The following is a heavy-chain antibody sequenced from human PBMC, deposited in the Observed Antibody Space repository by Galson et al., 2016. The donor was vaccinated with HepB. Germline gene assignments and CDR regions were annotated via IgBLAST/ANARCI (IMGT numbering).Heavy chain of an antibody. CDR3: AKDRRSGRTDYYYYTYYYYYGMDV. Sequence: LRLSCAASGFTLDDYTMHWVRQAPGKGLEWVSLISWDGGSTYYADSVKGRFTISRDNSKNSLYLQMNSLRTEDTALYYCAKDRRSGRTDYYYYTYYYYYGMDVWGQGTTVTVSS. CDR1: GFTLDDYT. J-gene: IGHJ6*02. CDR2: ISWDGGST. V-gene: IGHV3-43*01. D-gene: IGHD3-3*01.